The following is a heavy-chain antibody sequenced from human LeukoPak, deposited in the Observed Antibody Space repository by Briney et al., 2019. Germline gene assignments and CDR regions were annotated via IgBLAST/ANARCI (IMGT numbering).Heavy chain of an antibody. CDR1: GGSFSGHY. V-gene: IGHV4-34*01. CDR2: INHSGST. J-gene: IGHJ5*02. D-gene: IGHD4-17*01. CDR3: ARSGDYAHNWYDP. Sequence: ASETLSLTCAVYGGSFSGHYWSWIRQTPGKGLEWIGEINHSGSTNNNPSLTSRVTISVDTPKNHFSLKLSSVTAADTAVYYCARSGDYAHNWYDPWGQGTLVTVSS.